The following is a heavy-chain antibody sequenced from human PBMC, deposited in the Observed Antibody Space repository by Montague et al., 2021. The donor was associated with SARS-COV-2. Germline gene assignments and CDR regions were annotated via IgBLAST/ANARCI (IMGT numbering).Heavy chain of an antibody. CDR1: GFSFSQYG. V-gene: IGHV3-33*01. CDR3: AGAPSDIGGAY. Sequence: SLRLSCAASGFSFSQYGMHWVRQAPGKGLEWAAFIWYDGSNKDYAASVKGRFTISRDNSKNTLFLQMNSLRADDTGFYYCAGAPSDIGGAYWGQGTLVTVSS. J-gene: IGHJ4*02. D-gene: IGHD2-15*01. CDR2: IWYDGSNK.